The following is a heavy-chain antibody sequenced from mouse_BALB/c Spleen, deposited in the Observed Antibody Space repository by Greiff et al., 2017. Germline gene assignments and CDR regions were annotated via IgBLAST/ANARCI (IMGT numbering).Heavy chain of an antibody. CDR2: ISSGSSTI. V-gene: IGHV5-17*02. J-gene: IGHJ3*01. Sequence: EVQLQQSGGGLVQPGGSRKLSCAASGFTFSSFGMHWVRQAPEKGLEWVAYISSGSSTIYYADTVKGRFTISRDNPKNTLFLQMTSLRSEDTAMYYCARSEEFAYWGQGTLVTVSA. CDR3: ARSEEFAY. CDR1: GFTFSSFG.